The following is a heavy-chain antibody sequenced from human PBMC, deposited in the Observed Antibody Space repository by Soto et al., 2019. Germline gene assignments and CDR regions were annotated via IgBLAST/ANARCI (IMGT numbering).Heavy chain of an antibody. CDR1: GFIFSNYA. CDR2: ISIGGGST. Sequence: EVQLLESGGGLVQPGGSLRLSCAASGFIFSNYAVNWVRQAPGKGLEWVSVISIGGGSTYYADSVKGRFTISRDNSKNTVYLQMNSLRAEDTAVYYCAKGKLGGGLVLEYWGQGTLVTVSS. V-gene: IGHV3-23*01. D-gene: IGHD7-27*01. CDR3: AKGKLGGGLVLEY. J-gene: IGHJ4*02.